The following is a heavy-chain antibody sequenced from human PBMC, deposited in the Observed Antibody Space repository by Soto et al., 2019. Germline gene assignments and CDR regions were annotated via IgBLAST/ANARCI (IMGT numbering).Heavy chain of an antibody. CDR2: ISGSGGST. CDR1: GFTFSSYA. Sequence: EVQLLESGGGLVQPGGSLRLSCAASGFTFSSYAMTWVRQAPGKGLEWVSAISGSGGSTYYADSVKGRFTISRDNSKNTLYLQMNSLRAEDTAVYYCAKDPYSSSAGNWFDPLGQGTLVTVSS. CDR3: AKDPYSSSAGNWFDP. D-gene: IGHD6-6*01. V-gene: IGHV3-23*01. J-gene: IGHJ5*02.